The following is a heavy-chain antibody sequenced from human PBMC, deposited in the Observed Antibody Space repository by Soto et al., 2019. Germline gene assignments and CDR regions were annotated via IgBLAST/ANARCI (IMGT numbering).Heavy chain of an antibody. V-gene: IGHV3-74*01. Sequence: EVRLAESGGGLVQPGGSLRLSCVASGLSFSDYWIHWVRQAPGKGLIWVSGIRSGGDTDYADSVKGRFTISRDNAKNTVYLQMNNLRADDTAVYCCGRVDWNAGADWGQGTLVTVSS. CDR1: GLSFSDYW. CDR2: IRSGGDT. J-gene: IGHJ4*02. CDR3: GRVDWNAGAD. D-gene: IGHD1-1*01.